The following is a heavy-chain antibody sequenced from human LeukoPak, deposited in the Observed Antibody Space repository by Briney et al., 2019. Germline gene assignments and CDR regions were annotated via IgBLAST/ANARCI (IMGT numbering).Heavy chain of an antibody. J-gene: IGHJ4*02. CDR1: GFTFSSYG. Sequence: GGSLRLSCAASGFTFSSYGMHWVRQAPGKGLEWVAFIRSDGSNKYYADSVKGRFTISRDNAKNSLYLQMNSLRAEDTAVYFCAREGQWLVFDYWGQGTLVTVSS. D-gene: IGHD6-19*01. CDR2: IRSDGSNK. V-gene: IGHV3-30*02. CDR3: AREGQWLVFDY.